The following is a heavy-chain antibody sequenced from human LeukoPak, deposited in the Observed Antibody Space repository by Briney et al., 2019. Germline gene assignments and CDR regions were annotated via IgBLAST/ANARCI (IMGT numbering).Heavy chain of an antibody. CDR2: INPNTGGT. V-gene: IGHV1-2*02. CDR1: GYTFTGYY. Sequence: GASVKVSCKASGYTFTGYYIHWVRQAPGQGLEWMGWINPNTGGTNNAQKFQGRVTMTRDTSISTAYMELSRLRSDDTALYYCAREKTTQSGYYYYWGQGTLSPSPQ. CDR3: AREKTTQSGYYYY. D-gene: IGHD3-22*01. J-gene: IGHJ4*02.